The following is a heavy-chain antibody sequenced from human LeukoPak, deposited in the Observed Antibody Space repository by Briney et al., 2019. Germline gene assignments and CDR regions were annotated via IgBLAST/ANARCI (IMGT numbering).Heavy chain of an antibody. D-gene: IGHD7-27*01. V-gene: IGHV3-48*04. J-gene: IGHJ4*02. CDR3: ARLPSPTGDGY. CDR1: GFTFSTYS. CDR2: ISSSSSTI. Sequence: GGSLRLSCAASGFTFSTYSTNWVRQAPGKGLEWVSYISSSSSTIYYADSVKGRFTISRDNTKNSLYLQMNSLRAEDTAVYYCARLPSPTGDGYWGQGTLVTVSS.